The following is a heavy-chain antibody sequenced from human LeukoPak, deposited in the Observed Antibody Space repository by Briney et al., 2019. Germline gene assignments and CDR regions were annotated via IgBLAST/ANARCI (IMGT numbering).Heavy chain of an antibody. V-gene: IGHV3-23*01. CDR3: AKGPSSSRGVDYYGMDV. D-gene: IGHD2-21*01. J-gene: IGHJ6*02. Sequence: SGGSLRLSCAASGFTFSSYAMSWVRQAPGKGRERVSAISGSGASTYYADSVKGRFTISRDNSKNTLYLQMSSLRADDTAVYYCAKGPSSSRGVDYYGMDVWGQGTTLTVSS. CDR1: GFTFSSYA. CDR2: ISGSGAST.